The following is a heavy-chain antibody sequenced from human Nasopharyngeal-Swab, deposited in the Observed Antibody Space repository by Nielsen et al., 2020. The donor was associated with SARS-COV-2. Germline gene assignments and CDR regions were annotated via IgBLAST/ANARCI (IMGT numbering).Heavy chain of an antibody. CDR1: GASIAYSTFY. D-gene: IGHD6-13*01. CDR3: VRSSRWYYFDY. Sequence: SETLSLTCTVSGASIAYSTFYWGWIRQPPGKGLEWVGNIYYNGNTYQNPYLKSRLTISVDKSKNQFSLQLSSVTAADTAVYYCVRSSRWYYFDYWAQGTQVTVSS. CDR2: IYYNGNT. V-gene: IGHV4-39*01. J-gene: IGHJ4*02.